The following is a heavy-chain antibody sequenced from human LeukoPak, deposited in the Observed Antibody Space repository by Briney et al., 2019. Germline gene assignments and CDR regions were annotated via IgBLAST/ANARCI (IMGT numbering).Heavy chain of an antibody. CDR2: IYYSGST. CDR3: ARAHSIASYYYGVDV. D-gene: IGHD2/OR15-2a*01. V-gene: IGHV4-39*07. CDR1: GGSISSSYSY. J-gene: IGHJ6*02. Sequence: SETLSLTCTVSGGSISSSYSYWGWIRQPPGKGLEWIGNIYYSGSTYYSPSLTSRVTVSVDTSENQFSLKLSSVTAADTTVYYCARAHSIASYYYGVDVWGQGTTVTVSS.